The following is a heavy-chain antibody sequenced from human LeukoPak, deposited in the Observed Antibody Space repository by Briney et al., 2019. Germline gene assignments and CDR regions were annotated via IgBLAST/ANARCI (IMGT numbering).Heavy chain of an antibody. D-gene: IGHD3-10*01. CDR1: GYTFTSYY. V-gene: IGHV1-46*01. CDR2: INPSGGST. J-gene: IGHJ4*02. Sequence: EASVKVSCKASGYTFTSYYMHWVRQAPGQGLEWMGIINPSGGSTSYAQKFQGRVTMTRDTSISTAYMELSRLRSDDTAVYYCARVPRIPNYCASGSYEPYLRYWGQGTLVTVSS. CDR3: ARVPRIPNYCASGSYEPYLRY.